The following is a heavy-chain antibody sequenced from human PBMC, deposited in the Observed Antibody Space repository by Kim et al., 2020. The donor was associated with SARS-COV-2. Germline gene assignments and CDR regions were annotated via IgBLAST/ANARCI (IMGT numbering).Heavy chain of an antibody. Sequence: GGSLRLSCAASGFTFSSYAMHWVRQAPGKGLEWVAVISYDGSNKYYADSVKGRFTISRDNSKNTLYLQMNSLRAEDTAVYYCAREALAMAGTIDYWVQGT. J-gene: IGHJ4*02. CDR3: AREALAMAGTIDY. CDR1: GFTFSSYA. CDR2: ISYDGSNK. V-gene: IGHV3-30-3*01. D-gene: IGHD6-19*01.